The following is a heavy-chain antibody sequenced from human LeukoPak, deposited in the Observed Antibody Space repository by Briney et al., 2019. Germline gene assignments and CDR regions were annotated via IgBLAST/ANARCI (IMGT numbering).Heavy chain of an antibody. J-gene: IGHJ4*02. V-gene: IGHV3-30*02. CDR1: RFTFSSYG. CDR3: AKDLSKGLLYRRGMYYFDY. Sequence: GGSLRLSCAASRFTFSSYGMHWVRQAPGKGLEWVAFIRYDGSNKYYADSVKGRFTISRDNSKNTLYLQMNSLRAEDTAVYYCAKDLSKGLLYRRGMYYFDYWGQGALVTVSS. CDR2: IRYDGSNK. D-gene: IGHD3-3*01.